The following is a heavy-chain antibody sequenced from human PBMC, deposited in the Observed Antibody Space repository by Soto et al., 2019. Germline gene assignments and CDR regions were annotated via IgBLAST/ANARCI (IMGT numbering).Heavy chain of an antibody. CDR2: VSLDGRNK. CDR3: AKDYLGSSWTFDY. CDR1: GFTFSSYG. V-gene: IGHV3-30*18. J-gene: IGHJ4*02. Sequence: QVQVVESGGGVVQPGRSLRLSCAASGFTFSSYGMHWVRQAPGQGLEWVAVVSLDGRNKYYADSVKGRFTISRDNSKNTLYLQMNSLRTEDTAVYYCAKDYLGSSWTFDYWGQGTLVTVSS. D-gene: IGHD6-13*01.